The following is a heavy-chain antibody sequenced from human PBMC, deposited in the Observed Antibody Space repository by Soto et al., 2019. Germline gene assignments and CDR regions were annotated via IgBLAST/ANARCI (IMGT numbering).Heavy chain of an antibody. CDR3: ARARAIAAAGISWFDP. CDR1: GFTFSSYW. J-gene: IGHJ5*02. V-gene: IGHV3-74*01. D-gene: IGHD6-13*01. Sequence: EVQLVESGGGLVQPGGSLRLSCAASGFTFSSYWMHWVRQAPGKGLVWVSRINSDGSSTRYADSVKGRFTISRDNAKNTLYLQMNSLRAEDTAVYYCARARAIAAAGISWFDPWGQGTLVTVSS. CDR2: INSDGSST.